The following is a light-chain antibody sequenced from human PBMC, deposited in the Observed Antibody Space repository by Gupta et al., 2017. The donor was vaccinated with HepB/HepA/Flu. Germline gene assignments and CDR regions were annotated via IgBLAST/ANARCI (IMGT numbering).Light chain of an antibody. Sequence: SAPAHPAPASLSVGQSITISCTGTSSDVGRYTYVSWYQQHPGKATKLINYDVRNRPSGVSNRFSGYKSGNTASLTISGLQAEDEADYYCSSDTSSSTLVFGGGTKLTVL. CDR1: SSDVGRYTY. CDR2: DVR. CDR3: SSDTSSSTLV. J-gene: IGLJ2*01. V-gene: IGLV2-14*01.